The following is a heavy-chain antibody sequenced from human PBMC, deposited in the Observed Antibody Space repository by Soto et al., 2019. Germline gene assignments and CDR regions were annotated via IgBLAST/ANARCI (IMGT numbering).Heavy chain of an antibody. Sequence: SETLSLTCTVSGGSVSSESHYWSWIRQTPGKGLEWIGYIYYTGSTNYNPSLKSRVTMSVDTSKNQFSLRLSSVTAADTAIYYCATRITVFGLLIPPFDPWGQGTQVTVSS. J-gene: IGHJ5*02. V-gene: IGHV4-61*01. CDR1: GGSVSSESHY. CDR2: IYYTGST. CDR3: ATRITVFGLLIPPFDP. D-gene: IGHD3-3*01.